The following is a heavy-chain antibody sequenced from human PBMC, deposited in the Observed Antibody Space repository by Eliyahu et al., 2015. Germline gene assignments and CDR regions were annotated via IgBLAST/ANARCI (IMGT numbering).Heavy chain of an antibody. Sequence: QVQLQQWGAGLLKPSETLSLXCAVYXXSFSGYYWSWIRQPPGKGLEWIGEINHSGSTNYNPSLKSRVTISVDTSKNQFSLKLSSVTAADTAVYYCAREKPGIGNYWGQGTLVTVSS. D-gene: IGHD6-13*01. CDR2: INHSGST. V-gene: IGHV4-34*01. CDR3: AREKPGIGNY. CDR1: XXSFSGYY. J-gene: IGHJ4*02.